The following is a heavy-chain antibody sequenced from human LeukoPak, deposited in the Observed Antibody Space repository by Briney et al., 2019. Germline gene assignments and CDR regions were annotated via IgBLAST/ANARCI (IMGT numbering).Heavy chain of an antibody. Sequence: GGSLRLSCAASEFTFRSYWMSWVRQAPGKGPEWVANIKQDGGQIYYLESVKGRFTVSRDNAKNSLYLQMKSLRAEDTAVYYCARLGARQMLEYWGQGTLVTVSS. CDR3: ARLGARQMLEY. CDR1: EFTFRSYW. J-gene: IGHJ4*02. V-gene: IGHV3-7*01. D-gene: IGHD4-17*01. CDR2: IKQDGGQI.